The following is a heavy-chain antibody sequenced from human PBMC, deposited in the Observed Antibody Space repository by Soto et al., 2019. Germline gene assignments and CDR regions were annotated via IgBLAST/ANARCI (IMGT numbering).Heavy chain of an antibody. CDR3: ARMEMVRHYYYYYMDV. D-gene: IGHD3-10*01. CDR2: IYYSGST. J-gene: IGHJ6*03. CDR1: GGSISSGGYY. Sequence: SETLSLTCTVSGGSISSGGYYWSWIRQHPGKGLEWIGYIYYSGSTYYNPSLKSRDTISVDTSKNQFSLKLSSVTAADTAVYYCARMEMVRHYYYYYMDVWGKGTTVTVSS. V-gene: IGHV4-31*03.